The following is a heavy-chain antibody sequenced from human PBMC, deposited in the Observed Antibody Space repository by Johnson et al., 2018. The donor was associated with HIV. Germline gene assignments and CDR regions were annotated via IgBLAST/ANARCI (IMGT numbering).Heavy chain of an antibody. V-gene: IGHV3-15*01. J-gene: IGHJ3*02. CDR3: TTARDRLGSSSGWAGFWAFDI. CDR1: GFSFRNAW. D-gene: IGHD6-19*01. Sequence: VQLVESGGGLVAPGGSLRLSCAASGFSFRNAWMSWVRQAPGKGLEWVGRVKNKADGGTIDYAAFVKGRFIISRDDSKNTLYLQMNSLKTEDTAVYYCTTARDRLGSSSGWAGFWAFDIWGQGTMVTVSS. CDR2: VKNKADGGTI.